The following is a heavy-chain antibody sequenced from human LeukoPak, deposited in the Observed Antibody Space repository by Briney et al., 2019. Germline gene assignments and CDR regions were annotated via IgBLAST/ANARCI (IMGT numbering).Heavy chain of an antibody. CDR3: AREILLWFGELLGRYGMDV. Sequence: ASMKVSCKASGYTFTSYGISWVRQAPGQGLEWMGWISAYNGNTNYAQKLQGRVTMTTDTSTSTAYMELRSLRSDDTAVYYCAREILLWFGELLGRYGMDVWGQGTTVTVSS. CDR1: GYTFTSYG. J-gene: IGHJ6*02. CDR2: ISAYNGNT. D-gene: IGHD3-10*01. V-gene: IGHV1-18*01.